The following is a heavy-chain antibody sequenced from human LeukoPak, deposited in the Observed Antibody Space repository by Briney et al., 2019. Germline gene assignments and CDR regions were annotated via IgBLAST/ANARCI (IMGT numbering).Heavy chain of an antibody. CDR3: ARHDRGDYGGTIDY. J-gene: IGHJ4*02. D-gene: IGHD4-23*01. V-gene: IGHV5-51*01. CDR1: GYSFTNYW. CDR2: IYPGDSDI. Sequence: GESPKISCKGSGYSFTNYWIGWVRQMPGKGLEWMGIIYPGDSDIRYNPSFQGQVTISADKSISTAYLQWSSLKASDTAMYYCARHDRGDYGGTIDYWGQGTLVTVSS.